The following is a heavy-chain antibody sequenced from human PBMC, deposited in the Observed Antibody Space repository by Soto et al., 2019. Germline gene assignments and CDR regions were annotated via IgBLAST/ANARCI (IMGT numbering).Heavy chain of an antibody. CDR3: VKSRLLTGRDSFDI. J-gene: IGHJ3*02. D-gene: IGHD2-15*01. CDR1: GFTFISYA. CDR2: ISSNGGTT. Sequence: GGSLRLSCSASGFTFISYAIHWVRQAPGKGLEHVSAISSNGGTTYHADSVKGRFTVSRDNSKNTLYLQMSSLRTEDTAVYYCVKSRLLTGRDSFDIWGQGSMVTVSS. V-gene: IGHV3-64D*06.